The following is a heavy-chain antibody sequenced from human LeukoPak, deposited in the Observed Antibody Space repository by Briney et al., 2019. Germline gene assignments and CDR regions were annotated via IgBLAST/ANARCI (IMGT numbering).Heavy chain of an antibody. CDR1: GGSISSYY. Sequence: SETLSLTCTVSGGSISSYYWSWIRQPPGKGLEWIGSIYHSGSTYYNPSLKSRVTISVDTSKNQFSLKLSSVTAADTAVYYCARAPDRYQFDYWGQGTLVTVSS. D-gene: IGHD1-14*01. J-gene: IGHJ4*02. CDR3: ARAPDRYQFDY. CDR2: IYHSGST. V-gene: IGHV4-38-2*02.